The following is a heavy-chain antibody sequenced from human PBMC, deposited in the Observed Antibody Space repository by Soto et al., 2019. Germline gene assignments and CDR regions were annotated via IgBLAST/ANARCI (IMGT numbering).Heavy chain of an antibody. J-gene: IGHJ5*02. V-gene: IGHV4-59*12. CDR3: ARVSEADYYGSGSYYHNVRWFDP. D-gene: IGHD3-10*01. Sequence: SETLSLTCTVSGGTISSYYWSWIRQHPGKGLEWIGYIYYSGSTYYNPSLKSRVTISVDTSKNQFSLKLSSVTAADTAVYYCARVSEADYYGSGSYYHNVRWFDPWGQGTLVTVSS. CDR1: GGTISSYY. CDR2: IYYSGST.